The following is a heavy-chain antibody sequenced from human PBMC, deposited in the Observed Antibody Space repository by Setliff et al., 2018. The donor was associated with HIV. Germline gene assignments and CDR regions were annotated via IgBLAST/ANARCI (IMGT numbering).Heavy chain of an antibody. CDR2: ISTTGGLT. D-gene: IGHD6-19*01. CDR3: ARVGSGWSQH. J-gene: IGHJ1*01. CDR1: GFTFTNYV. V-gene: IGHV3-64*02. Sequence: PGGSLRLSCAASGFTFTNYVMYWVRQAAGKGLEYVSAISTTGGLTSYADSVKGRFTISRDNSKNTLFLQMDSLRVEDTAVYYCARVGSGWSQHWGQGTRVTVSS.